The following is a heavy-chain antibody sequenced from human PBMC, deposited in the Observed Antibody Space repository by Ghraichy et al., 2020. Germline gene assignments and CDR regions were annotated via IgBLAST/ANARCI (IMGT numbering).Heavy chain of an antibody. J-gene: IGHJ5*02. Sequence: SETLSLTCTVSGGSISSYYWSWIRQPPGKGLEWIGYIYYSGSTNYNPSLKSRVTISVDTSKNQFSLKLSSVTAADTAVYYCARVWPRIAAAGGWFDPWGQGTLVTVSS. D-gene: IGHD6-13*01. CDR1: GGSISSYY. V-gene: IGHV4-59*01. CDR3: ARVWPRIAAAGGWFDP. CDR2: IYYSGST.